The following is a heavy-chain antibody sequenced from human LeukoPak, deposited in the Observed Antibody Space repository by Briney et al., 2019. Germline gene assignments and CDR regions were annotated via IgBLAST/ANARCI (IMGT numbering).Heavy chain of an antibody. V-gene: IGHV1-69*13. D-gene: IGHD3-22*01. J-gene: IGHJ4*02. Sequence: SVKVSCKASGGTFSSYAISWVRQAPGQGLEWMGGIIPIFGTANYAQKFQGRVTITADESTSTAYMELSSLRSEDTAVYYCASPDYYDSSGYYSFDYWGQGTLVTVS. CDR1: GGTFSSYA. CDR2: IIPIFGTA. CDR3: ASPDYYDSSGYYSFDY.